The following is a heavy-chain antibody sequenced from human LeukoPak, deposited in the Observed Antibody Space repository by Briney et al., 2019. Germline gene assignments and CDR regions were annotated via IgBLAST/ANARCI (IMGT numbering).Heavy chain of an antibody. Sequence: SETLSLTCTVSGGSISSYYWSWIRQPPGKGLEWIGYIYYSGSTNYNPSLKSRVTISVDTSKNQFSLKLSSVTAADTAVYYCARDQRDGYNFVYWGQGTLVTVSS. V-gene: IGHV4-59*12. CDR1: GGSISSYY. J-gene: IGHJ4*01. CDR2: IYYSGST. D-gene: IGHD5-24*01. CDR3: ARDQRDGYNFVY.